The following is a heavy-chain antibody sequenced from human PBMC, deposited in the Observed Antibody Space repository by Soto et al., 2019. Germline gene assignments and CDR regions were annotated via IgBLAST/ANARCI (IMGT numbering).Heavy chain of an antibody. CDR3: ARDETDIAEAGTGSHAFDI. J-gene: IGHJ3*02. V-gene: IGHV1-69*13. Sequence: SVKVSCKASGGTFSSYAISWVRQAPGQGLEWMGGIIPIFGTANYAQKFQGRVTITADESTSTAYMEMSSLRSEDTAVYYCARDETDIAEAGTGSHAFDIWGQGTMVTVSS. D-gene: IGHD6-13*01. CDR2: IIPIFGTA. CDR1: GGTFSSYA.